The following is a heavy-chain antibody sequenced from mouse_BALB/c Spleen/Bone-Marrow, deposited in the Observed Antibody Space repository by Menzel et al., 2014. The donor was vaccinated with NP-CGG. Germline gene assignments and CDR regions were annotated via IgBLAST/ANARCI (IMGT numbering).Heavy chain of an antibody. D-gene: IGHD4-1*01. CDR1: GYTFTNXW. CDR2: INPYXTYS. Sequence: QVQLQQSGAELAKPGASVKMSCTASGYTFTNXWXHWIQQRPXXGLEWIGYINPYXTYSEYNQKFRDKATLTADKSPTTSYKQLSSLTSEDSTVYYCARKRNLTETGFVYWGQGTLVTVSA. V-gene: IGHV1-7*01. J-gene: IGHJ3*01. CDR3: ARKRNLTETGFVY.